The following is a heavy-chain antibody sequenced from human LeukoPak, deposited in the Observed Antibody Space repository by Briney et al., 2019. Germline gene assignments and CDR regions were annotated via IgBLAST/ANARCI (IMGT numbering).Heavy chain of an antibody. V-gene: IGHV3-7*01. CDR1: GFTFSGYR. J-gene: IGHJ4*02. Sequence: GGSLRLTCEASGFTFSGYRMTWVRQAPGKGLEWVANIKEDGGDQYYVDSVKGRFTISRDNAKNSLYLQMNSLRAEDTAVYYCARDPLAITMVRGVIYWGQGTLVTVSS. D-gene: IGHD3-10*01. CDR3: ARDPLAITMVRGVIY. CDR2: IKEDGGDQ.